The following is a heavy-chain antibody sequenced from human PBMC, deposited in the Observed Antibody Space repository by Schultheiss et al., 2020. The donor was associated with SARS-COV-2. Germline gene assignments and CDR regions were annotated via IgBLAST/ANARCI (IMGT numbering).Heavy chain of an antibody. Sequence: ASVKVSCKASGYTFTSYGISWVRQAPGQGLEWMGWINPNSGNTGYAQKFQGRVTITRNTSISTAYMELSSLRSEDTAVYYCARGHRGGDWLDYWGQGTLVTVSS. CDR3: ARGHRGGDWLDY. J-gene: IGHJ4*02. V-gene: IGHV1-8*03. CDR1: GYTFTSYG. CDR2: INPNSGNT. D-gene: IGHD2-21*01.